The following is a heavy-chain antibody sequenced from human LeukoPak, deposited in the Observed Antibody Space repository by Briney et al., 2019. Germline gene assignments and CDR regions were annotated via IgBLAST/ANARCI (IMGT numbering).Heavy chain of an antibody. D-gene: IGHD3-22*01. Sequence: ASVKVSCKASGYTFTSSGISWVRQAPGQGLEWMGWISAYNGNTNYAQKFQGRVTMTTDTSTSTAYMELRSLRSDDTAVYYCARVELGSYYDSSGYYYDYWGQGTLVTVSS. CDR2: ISAYNGNT. J-gene: IGHJ4*02. CDR3: ARVELGSYYDSSGYYYDY. CDR1: GYTFTSSG. V-gene: IGHV1-18*01.